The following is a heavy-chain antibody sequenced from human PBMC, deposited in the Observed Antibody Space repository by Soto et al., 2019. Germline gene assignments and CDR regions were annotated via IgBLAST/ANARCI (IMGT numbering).Heavy chain of an antibody. CDR2: IVVGSGNT. D-gene: IGHD3-9*01. Sequence: SVRVSCKASGFTFSSSAVQWVRQARGQRLEWIGKIVVGSGNTNYAQKFQERVTITRDMSTSTAYMELSSLRSEDAAFYYCAAFDPGPMGFDPWGQGTLVTVSS. J-gene: IGHJ5*02. CDR3: AAFDPGPMGFDP. V-gene: IGHV1-58*01. CDR1: GFTFSSSA.